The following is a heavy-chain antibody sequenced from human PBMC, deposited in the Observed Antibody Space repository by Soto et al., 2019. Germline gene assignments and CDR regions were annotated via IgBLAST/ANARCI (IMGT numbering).Heavy chain of an antibody. CDR1: GFTVSSSY. CDR2: LYTDGNT. Sequence: EVQLVESGGGLVQPGGSLRLSCAASGFTVSSSYMGWVRQAPGKGLQWLSALYTDGNTYYADSVKGRFSIYRDNSKDTVYLQMNSLSADDTAIYSCARQVGYYWSFDLWGRGTLVTVSS. V-gene: IGHV3-66*04. CDR3: ARQVGYYWSFDL. D-gene: IGHD2-8*02. J-gene: IGHJ2*01.